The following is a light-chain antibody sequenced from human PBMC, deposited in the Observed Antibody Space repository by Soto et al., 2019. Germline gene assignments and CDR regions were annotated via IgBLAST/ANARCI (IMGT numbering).Light chain of an antibody. CDR3: MQGLQTPWT. CDR2: LAS. Sequence: IVMTQSPLSLPVTPGEPASISCRSSQSLLHINGYNYLAWYMQKPGQSPHLLIYLASNRAAGVPDMFSGSGSGTDCTLKISRVEAEDVGIYYCMQGLQTPWTFGQGTRVEIK. J-gene: IGKJ1*01. V-gene: IGKV2-28*01. CDR1: QSLLHINGYNY.